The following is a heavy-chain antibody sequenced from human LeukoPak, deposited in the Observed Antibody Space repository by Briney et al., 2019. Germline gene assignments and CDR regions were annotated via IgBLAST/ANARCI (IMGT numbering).Heavy chain of an antibody. J-gene: IGHJ3*02. CDR1: GGSISSGDYY. Sequence: SETLSLTCTVSGGSISSGDYYWNWIRQPPGKGLEWIGYIFYTGNTYYNPSLKSRVIISVDRSKNQFSLNLSSVAAADTAVYYRARDLDGFGAFDIWGQGTMVTVSS. CDR2: IFYTGNT. CDR3: ARDLDGFGAFDI. D-gene: IGHD3-16*01. V-gene: IGHV4-30-4*01.